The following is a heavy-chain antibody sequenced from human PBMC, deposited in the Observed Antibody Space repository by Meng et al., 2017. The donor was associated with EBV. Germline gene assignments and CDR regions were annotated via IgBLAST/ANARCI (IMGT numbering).Heavy chain of an antibody. V-gene: IGHV1-18*01. CDR1: GYTFTSYG. CDR3: ARDGRLYDTPSPFDY. Sequence: VRRGQSGAGVKKPGAPGNVSCKASGYTFTSYGISWVRQAPGQGLEWMGWISAYNGNTNYAQKLQGRVTMTTDTSTSTAYMELRSLRSDDTAVYYCARDGRLYDTPSPFDYWGQGTLVTVSS. J-gene: IGHJ4*02. D-gene: IGHD3-22*01. CDR2: ISAYNGNT.